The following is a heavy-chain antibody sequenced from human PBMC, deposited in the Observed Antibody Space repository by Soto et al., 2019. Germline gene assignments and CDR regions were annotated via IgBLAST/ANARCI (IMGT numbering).Heavy chain of an antibody. D-gene: IGHD3-10*01. J-gene: IGHJ6*02. CDR3: ARDDEYSGNGMDV. CDR2: ILNDGSNR. Sequence: QVQLVESGGGVVQPGRSLRLSCAASEFTFSNYGMHWVRPAPGKGLEWVAVILNDGSNRYHADSVKDRFTISRDNSKNPRYLQMSSLRAEDTAVYYCARDDEYSGNGMDVWGQGTTVTVS. CDR1: EFTFSNYG. V-gene: IGHV3-33*01.